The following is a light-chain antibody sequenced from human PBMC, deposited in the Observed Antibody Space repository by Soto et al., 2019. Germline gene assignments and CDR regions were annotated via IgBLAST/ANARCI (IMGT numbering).Light chain of an antibody. CDR2: EVS. J-gene: IGLJ1*01. Sequence: QSALTQPASVSGSPGQSITISCTGTSSDVGSYNLVSWYQQHPGKAPKLMIYEVSKRPSGVSDRFSGSKSGNTASLTISGLQAEDEADYYCCSYGSSRTYVFGTGTKLTVL. V-gene: IGLV2-23*02. CDR1: SSDVGSYNL. CDR3: CSYGSSRTYV.